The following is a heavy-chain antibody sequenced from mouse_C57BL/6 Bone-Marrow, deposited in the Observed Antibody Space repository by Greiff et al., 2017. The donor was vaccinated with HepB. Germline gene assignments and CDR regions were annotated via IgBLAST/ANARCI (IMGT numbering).Heavy chain of an antibody. D-gene: IGHD3-2*02. J-gene: IGHJ2*01. CDR2: IDPSDSET. CDR3: ARGRAQATCYFDY. Sequence: QVQLQQPGAELVRPGSSVKLSCKASGYTFTSYWMHWVKQRPIQGLEWIGNIDPSDSETHYNQKFKDKATLTVDKSSSTAYMQLSSLTSEDSAVYYCARGRAQATCYFDYWGQGTTLTVSS. CDR1: GYTFTSYW. V-gene: IGHV1-52*01.